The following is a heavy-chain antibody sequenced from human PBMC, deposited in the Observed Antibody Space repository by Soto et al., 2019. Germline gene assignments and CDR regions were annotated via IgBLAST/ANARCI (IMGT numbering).Heavy chain of an antibody. CDR2: IYYSGST. V-gene: IGHV4-31*01. D-gene: IGHD6-13*01. CDR1: GGSISSGGYY. CDR3: ARTAAAGKYYYGVDV. J-gene: IGHJ6*02. Sequence: SETLSLTCTVSGGSISSGGYYWSWIRQHPGKGLEWIGYIYYSGSTYYSPSFQGQVTISADKSISTAYLQWSSLKASDTAIYYCARTAAAGKYYYGVDVWGQGTTVTVSS.